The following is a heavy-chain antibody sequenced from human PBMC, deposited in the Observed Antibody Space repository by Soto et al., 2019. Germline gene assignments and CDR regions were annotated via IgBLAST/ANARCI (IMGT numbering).Heavy chain of an antibody. J-gene: IGHJ4*02. CDR1: GFSLSTTGVG. V-gene: IGHV2-5*02. D-gene: IGHD3-10*01. Sequence: QITLKESGPTLVKPTQTLTLTCTFSGFSLSTTGVGVGWIRQPPGKALEWIAVIYWDDDKRYSPSLKSRLTITKDTSKNQVVLTMTNMDPVDTAAYYCTHGSFSLPFDYWGQGTLVTVSS. CDR2: IYWDDDK. CDR3: THGSFSLPFDY.